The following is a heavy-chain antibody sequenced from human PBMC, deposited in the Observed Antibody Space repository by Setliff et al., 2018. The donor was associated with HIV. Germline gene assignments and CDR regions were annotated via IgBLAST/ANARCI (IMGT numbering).Heavy chain of an antibody. Sequence: GGSLRLSCAASGFTFSSYGMHWVRQAPGKGLEWVSYISSTSSTIYYANSVKGRFTISRDDAKNSLYLQMNSLRAEDTAVYYCARDLYFYYYMDVWGKGTTVTVSS. CDR2: ISSTSSTI. CDR3: ARDLYFYYYMDV. D-gene: IGHD3-9*01. V-gene: IGHV3-48*01. CDR1: GFTFSSYG. J-gene: IGHJ6*03.